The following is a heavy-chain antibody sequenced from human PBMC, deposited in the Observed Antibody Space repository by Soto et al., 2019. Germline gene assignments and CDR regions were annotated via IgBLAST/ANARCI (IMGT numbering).Heavy chain of an antibody. V-gene: IGHV1-3*01. CDR1: GYALTRYA. CDR2: INAGNGNT. D-gene: IGHD6-13*01. J-gene: IGHJ6*02. CDR3: ASSNIVAAPYGMDV. Sequence: SVKVTCKDSGYALTRYAMHWVRQAPGQRLEWMGWINAGNGNTKYSQKFQGRVTITRDTSASTSYMELSSLRSEDTAVYYCASSNIVAAPYGMDVWGQGTTVTVSS.